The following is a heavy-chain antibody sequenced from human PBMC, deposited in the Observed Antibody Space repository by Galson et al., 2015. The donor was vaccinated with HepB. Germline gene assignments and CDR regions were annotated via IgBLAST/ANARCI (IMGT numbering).Heavy chain of an antibody. J-gene: IGHJ3*02. CDR1: GGSFSGYY. V-gene: IGHV4-34*01. CDR3: ARGSKRAMGSWAFDI. Sequence: LSLTCAVYGGSFSGYYWSWIRQPPGKGLEWIGEINHSGSTNYNPSLKSRVTISVDTSKNQFSLKLSSVTAADTAVYYCARGSKRAMGSWAFDIWGQGTMVTVSS. CDR2: INHSGST. D-gene: IGHD5-18*01.